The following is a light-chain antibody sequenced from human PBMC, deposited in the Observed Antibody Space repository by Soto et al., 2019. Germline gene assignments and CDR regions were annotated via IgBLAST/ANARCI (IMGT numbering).Light chain of an antibody. CDR3: LQHNSYPLT. Sequence: DIQMTQSPSSLSASVGDRVTITCRASQGIRKDLGWYQQKPGKAPKRLIYAASSLQSGVPSRFSGSGSGTEFTLTICSLQPEDFATHYCLQHNSYPLTFGGGTKVDIK. V-gene: IGKV1-17*01. CDR2: AAS. J-gene: IGKJ4*01. CDR1: QGIRKD.